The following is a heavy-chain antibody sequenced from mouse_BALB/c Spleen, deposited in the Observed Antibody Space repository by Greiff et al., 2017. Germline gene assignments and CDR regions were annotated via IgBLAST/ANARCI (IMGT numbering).Heavy chain of an antibody. J-gene: IGHJ4*01. D-gene: IGHD2-2*01. CDR2: ISSGGSYT. CDR1: GFTFRSYG. Sequence: EVQLVESGGDLVKPGGSLKLSCAASGFTFRSYGMSWVRQTPDKRLEWVATISSGGSYTYYPDSVQGRFTISRDNAKNTLYLQMSSLKSEDTAMYYCARSYYGYDYYAMDYGGQGTSVTVSS. V-gene: IGHV5-6*01. CDR3: ARSYYGYDYYAMDY.